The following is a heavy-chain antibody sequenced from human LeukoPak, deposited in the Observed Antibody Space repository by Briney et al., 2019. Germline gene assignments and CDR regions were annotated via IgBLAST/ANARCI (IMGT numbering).Heavy chain of an antibody. D-gene: IGHD2-2*01. CDR2: IRYDGSNK. J-gene: IGHJ4*02. V-gene: IGHV3-30*02. Sequence: GGSLRLSCAASGFTFSGYSMNWVRQAPGKGLEWVAFIRYDGSNKYYADSVKGRFTISRDNSKNTLYLQMNSLRAEDTAVYYCANTGVVPAAASFDYWGQGTLVTVSS. CDR3: ANTGVVPAAASFDY. CDR1: GFTFSGYS.